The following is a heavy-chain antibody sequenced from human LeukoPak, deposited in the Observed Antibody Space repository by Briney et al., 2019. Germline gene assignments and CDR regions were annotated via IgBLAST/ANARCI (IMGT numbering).Heavy chain of an antibody. D-gene: IGHD6-13*01. J-gene: IGHJ4*02. Sequence: PGRSLRLSCAASGFTFSSYGMHWVRQAPGKGLEWVAVISYDGSNKYYADSVKGRFTIPRDNSKNTLYLQMNSLRAEDTAVYYCARAESTWYSGLDYWGQGTMVTVSS. CDR1: GFTFSSYG. CDR3: ARAESTWYSGLDY. CDR2: ISYDGSNK. V-gene: IGHV3-33*05.